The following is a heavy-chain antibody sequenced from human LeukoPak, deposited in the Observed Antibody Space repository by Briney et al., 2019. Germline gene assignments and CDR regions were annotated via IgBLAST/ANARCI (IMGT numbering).Heavy chain of an antibody. D-gene: IGHD6-19*01. CDR2: ISYDGSNK. CDR1: GFTFSSYA. J-gene: IGHJ4*02. V-gene: IGHV3-30-3*01. Sequence: GGSLRLSCAASGFTFSSYAMHWVRQAPGKGLEWVAVISYDGSNKYYADSVKGRFTISRDNSKNTLYLQMNSLRAEDTAVYYCARGAGRREQWLAFDYWGQGTLVTVSS. CDR3: ARGAGRREQWLAFDY.